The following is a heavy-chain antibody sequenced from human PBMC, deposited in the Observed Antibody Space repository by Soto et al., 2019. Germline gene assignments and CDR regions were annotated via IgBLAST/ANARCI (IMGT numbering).Heavy chain of an antibody. CDR2: VWYDGRNK. V-gene: IGHV3-33*01. CDR3: VRAAGYSGNDYVYYYGMDV. J-gene: IGHJ6*02. Sequence: QVQVVESGGGVVQPGRSLRLSCAASGFTFSSHGMHWVRQAPGKGLEWVALVWYDGRNKDYADSVKGRFTISRDNSKNTLYLQMNRLRDEETAVYYCVRAAGYSGNDYVYYYGMDVWGQGTTVTVSS. D-gene: IGHD5-12*01. CDR1: GFTFSSHG.